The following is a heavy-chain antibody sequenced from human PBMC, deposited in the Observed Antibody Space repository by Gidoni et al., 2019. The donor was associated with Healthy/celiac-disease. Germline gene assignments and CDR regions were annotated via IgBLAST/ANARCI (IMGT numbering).Heavy chain of an antibody. CDR1: RGSISSSSYY. J-gene: IGHJ4*02. V-gene: IGHV4-39*01. CDR2: IYYSGSP. CDR3: ARQAITMIVVVRHFDS. D-gene: IGHD3-22*01. Sequence: QLQLQASGPGLVKPSETLSLTCTVSRGSISSSSYYCGWIRQPPGKGLEWIGSIYYSGSPYYTPSLKSRVTISVYTSQNQFSLKLSSVTAADTAVYYCARQAITMIVVVRHFDSWGQGTLVPVSS.